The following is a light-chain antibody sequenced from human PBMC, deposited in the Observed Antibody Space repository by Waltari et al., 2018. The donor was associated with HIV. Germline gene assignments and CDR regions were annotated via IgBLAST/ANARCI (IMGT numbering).Light chain of an antibody. Sequence: QSALTQPASVSGSPGQSLPIPCTGTSSDVGHYDLLHWSQQHPAKAPKVMIYEVRKRPAGVSNRFSGSKSGNTASLTISGLQSEDEAAYYCCSYATSSTLIFGGGTKLTVL. CDR1: SSDVGHYDL. CDR2: EVR. V-gene: IGLV2-23*02. CDR3: CSYATSSTLI. J-gene: IGLJ2*01.